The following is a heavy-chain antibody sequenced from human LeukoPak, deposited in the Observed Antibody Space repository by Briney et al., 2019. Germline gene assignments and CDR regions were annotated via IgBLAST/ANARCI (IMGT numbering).Heavy chain of an antibody. D-gene: IGHD6-19*01. CDR1: GGSISSYY. Sequence: PSETLSLTCTVSGGSISSYYWSWIRQPAGKGLEWIGHIYTSGSTNYNPSLKSRVTMSVDTSKNQFSLKLTSVTAADTAVYYRATIGSSGFSTDAFDIWGQGTMVTVSS. CDR2: IYTSGST. J-gene: IGHJ3*02. CDR3: ATIGSSGFSTDAFDI. V-gene: IGHV4-4*07.